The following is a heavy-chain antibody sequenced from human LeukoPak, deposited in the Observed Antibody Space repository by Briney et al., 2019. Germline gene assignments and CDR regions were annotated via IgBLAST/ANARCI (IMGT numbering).Heavy chain of an antibody. CDR3: AKDGEVYDYVWGSYRYHFDY. Sequence: GGSLRLSCAASGFSFSSYAMSWVRQAPGKGLEWVSAISGSGGSTYYADSVKGRFTISRDNSKNTLYLQMNSLRAEDTAVYYCAKDGEVYDYVWGSYRYHFDYWGQGTLVTVSS. CDR1: GFSFSSYA. J-gene: IGHJ4*02. CDR2: ISGSGGST. D-gene: IGHD3-16*02. V-gene: IGHV3-23*01.